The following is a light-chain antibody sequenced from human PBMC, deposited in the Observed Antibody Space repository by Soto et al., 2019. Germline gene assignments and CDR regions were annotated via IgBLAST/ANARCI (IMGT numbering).Light chain of an antibody. V-gene: IGKV3-15*01. J-gene: IGKJ4*01. Sequence: EIIMTQSPATLSVSPGEAATLSCRTSHSISTNLAWYQHKRGQSPRLLVYGASTRATGVPARFSGSGSGAEFTLSISSLQSEDSAVYYCQQYNSWPTFGGGTKVDIK. CDR2: GAS. CDR3: QQYNSWPT. CDR1: HSISTN.